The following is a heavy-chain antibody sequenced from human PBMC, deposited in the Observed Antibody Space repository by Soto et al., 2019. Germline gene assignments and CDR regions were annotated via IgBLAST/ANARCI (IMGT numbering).Heavy chain of an antibody. Sequence: QVPLQESGPGLVKSSETLSLTCSVSGGSISSYYWSWIRQPPGKGLEWIGYIYYSGSTNYNPSLKSRVTISIDTSKKQFSLKLGSVTAADTAVYYCARGASVVATPHYFDYWGQGTLVTVSS. CDR1: GGSISSYY. CDR3: ARGASVVATPHYFDY. CDR2: IYYSGST. D-gene: IGHD2-15*01. V-gene: IGHV4-59*01. J-gene: IGHJ4*02.